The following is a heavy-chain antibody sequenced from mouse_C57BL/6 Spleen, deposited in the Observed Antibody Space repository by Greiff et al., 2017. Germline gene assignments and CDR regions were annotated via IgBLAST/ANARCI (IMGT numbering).Heavy chain of an antibody. D-gene: IGHD4-1*01. J-gene: IGHJ2*01. CDR1: GYSITSGYY. CDR2: ISYDGSN. Sequence: LVESGPGLVKPSQSLSLTCSVTGYSITSGYYWNWIRQFPGNKLEWMGYISYDGSNNYNPSLKNRISITRDTSKNQFFLKLNSVTTEDTATYYCASSWDLDYGGQGTTRTVSS. CDR3: ASSWDLDY. V-gene: IGHV3-6*01.